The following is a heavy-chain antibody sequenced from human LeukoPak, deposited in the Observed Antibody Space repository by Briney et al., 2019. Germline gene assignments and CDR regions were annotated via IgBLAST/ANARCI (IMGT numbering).Heavy chain of an antibody. Sequence: SETLSLTCTVSGGSISSGSYYWSWIRQPAGKGLEWIGRIYTSGSTNYNPSLKSRVTISVDTSKNQFSLKLSSVTAADTAVYYCARRGAAGDFDYWGQGTLVTVSS. D-gene: IGHD6-13*01. CDR3: ARRGAAGDFDY. CDR2: IYTSGST. CDR1: GGSISSGSYY. V-gene: IGHV4-61*02. J-gene: IGHJ4*02.